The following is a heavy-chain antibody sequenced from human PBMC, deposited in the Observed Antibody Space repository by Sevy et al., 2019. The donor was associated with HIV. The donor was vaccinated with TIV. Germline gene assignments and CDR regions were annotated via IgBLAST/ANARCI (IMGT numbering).Heavy chain of an antibody. Sequence: GGSLRLSCAASGFTFSSYSMNWVRQAPGKGLEWVSYISSSSSTIYYADSVKGRFTNSRDNAKNSLYLQMNSLRDEDTAGYYCARSIYSYGDYSNWYFDLWGRGTLVTVSS. J-gene: IGHJ2*01. CDR3: ARSIYSYGDYSNWYFDL. D-gene: IGHD4-17*01. CDR2: ISSSSSTI. V-gene: IGHV3-48*02. CDR1: GFTFSSYS.